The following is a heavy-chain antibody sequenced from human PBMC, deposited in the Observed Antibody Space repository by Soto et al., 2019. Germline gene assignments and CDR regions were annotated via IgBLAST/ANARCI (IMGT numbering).Heavy chain of an antibody. Sequence: GGSLRLSCAASGFTFDDYAMHWVRQAPGKGLEWVSGISWNSGSIGYADSVKGRFTISRDNAKNSLYLQMNSLRAEDTALYYCAKEYYDFWSGYYPTDYYYYYYMDVWGKGTTVTVSS. CDR3: AKEYYDFWSGYYPTDYYYYYYMDV. V-gene: IGHV3-9*01. D-gene: IGHD3-3*01. J-gene: IGHJ6*03. CDR2: ISWNSGSI. CDR1: GFTFDDYA.